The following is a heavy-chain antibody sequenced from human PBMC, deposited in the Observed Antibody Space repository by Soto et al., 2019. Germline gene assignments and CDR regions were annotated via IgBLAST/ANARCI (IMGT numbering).Heavy chain of an antibody. V-gene: IGHV1-18*04. CDR3: ARDSFGTLVVAATNAYYYYGMDV. CDR2: ISAYNGNT. CDR1: GYTFTSYG. D-gene: IGHD2-15*01. J-gene: IGHJ6*02. Sequence: ASLKVSCKASGYTFTSYGISWVRQAPGQGLEWMGWISAYNGNTNYAQKLQGRVTMTTDTSTSTAYMELRSLRSDDTAVYYCARDSFGTLVVAATNAYYYYGMDVWGQGTTVTVSS.